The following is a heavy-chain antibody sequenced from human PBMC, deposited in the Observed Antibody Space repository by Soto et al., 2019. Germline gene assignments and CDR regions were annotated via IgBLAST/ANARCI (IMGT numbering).Heavy chain of an antibody. CDR1: GGSISSSSYY. Sequence: SETLSLTCTVSGGSISSSSYYWGWIRQPPGKGLEWIGSIYYSGSTYYNPSLKSRVTISVDTSKNQFSLKLSSVTAADTAVYYCARPWVGAPSQRRGYYYYGMDVWGQGTTVTVSS. D-gene: IGHD1-26*01. J-gene: IGHJ6*02. V-gene: IGHV4-39*01. CDR3: ARPWVGAPSQRRGYYYYGMDV. CDR2: IYYSGST.